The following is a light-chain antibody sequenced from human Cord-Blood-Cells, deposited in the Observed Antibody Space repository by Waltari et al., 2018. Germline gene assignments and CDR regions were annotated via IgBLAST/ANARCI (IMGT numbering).Light chain of an antibody. CDR3: QVWDSSSDHVV. J-gene: IGLJ2*01. CDR1: NIGSKS. CDR2: YES. V-gene: IGLV3-21*04. Sequence: SYVLTQPPSVSVAPGKTARITCGGNNIGSKSVHGYQQKPGQAPVLVIYYESDRPSGCPVRCSGSNSGNTATLTISRVEAGDEADYYCQVWDSSSDHVVFGGGTKLTVL.